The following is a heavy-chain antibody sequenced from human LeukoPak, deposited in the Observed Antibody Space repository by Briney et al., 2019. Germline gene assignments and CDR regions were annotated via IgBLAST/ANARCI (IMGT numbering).Heavy chain of an antibody. CDR1: GGSISSSNW. D-gene: IGHD3-22*01. CDR3: TTGPDYYNSSSYYSHY. J-gene: IGHJ4*02. Sequence: PSGTLSLTCAVSGGSISSSNWWSWVRQPPGKGLEWIGEIYHSGSTNYNPSLKSRVTISVDKSKNQFSLKLSSVTAADTSVYYCTTGPDYYNSSSYYSHYGGQGTLVTVS. V-gene: IGHV4-4*02. CDR2: IYHSGST.